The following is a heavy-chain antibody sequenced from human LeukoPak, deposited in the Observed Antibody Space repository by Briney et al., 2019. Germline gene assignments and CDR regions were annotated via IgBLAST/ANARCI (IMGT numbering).Heavy chain of an antibody. CDR1: GFVVSSKY. CDR2: TYNGGST. J-gene: IGHJ6*02. V-gene: IGHV3-53*01. CDR3: AREGHPYGMDV. Sequence: PGGSLRLSCAASGFVVSSKYMTWVRQVPGKGLEWVSVTYNGGSTYYADSVKGRFTISRDNSKNTLYLQMNSLRAEDTAVYYCAREGHPYGMDVWGQGTMVTVSS.